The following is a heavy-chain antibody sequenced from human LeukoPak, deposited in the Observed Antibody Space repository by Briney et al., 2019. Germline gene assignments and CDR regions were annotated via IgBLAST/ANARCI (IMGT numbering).Heavy chain of an antibody. CDR2: IYPGDSDT. CDR3: ARTQDRIAARS. V-gene: IGHV5-51*01. Sequence: HGESLKISCKGSGYSFPIYWIGWVRQMPGKGLEWMGIIYPGDSDTRYSPSFQGQVTISADKSIDTAYLQWSSLKASDTAIYYCARTQDRIAARSWGQGTLVTVSS. J-gene: IGHJ4*02. CDR1: GYSFPIYW. D-gene: IGHD6-13*01.